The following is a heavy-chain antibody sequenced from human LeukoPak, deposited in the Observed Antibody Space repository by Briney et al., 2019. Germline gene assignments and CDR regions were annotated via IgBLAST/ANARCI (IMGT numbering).Heavy chain of an antibody. V-gene: IGHV5-51*01. CDR1: GYSFTNYW. Sequence: GSLKISCKGSGYSFTNYWIGWVGQMPGKGLEWMGIIYPGDSDTRYSPSFQGQVTISADKSISTAYLQWSSLKASDTAMYYCARRAAGSWWFDPWGQGTLVTVSS. J-gene: IGHJ5*02. D-gene: IGHD6-13*01. CDR2: IYPGDSDT. CDR3: ARRAAGSWWFDP.